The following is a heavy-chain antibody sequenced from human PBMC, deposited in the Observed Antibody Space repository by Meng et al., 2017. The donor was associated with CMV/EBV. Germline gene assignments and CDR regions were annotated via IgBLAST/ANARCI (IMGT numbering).Heavy chain of an antibody. CDR2: INHSGST. CDR1: GGSFSGYS. V-gene: IGHV4-34*01. Sequence: QWHQRQGGLGPLRPAVTRPRTSAVYGGSFSGYSWSWIRHPPGHGQPWHGEINHSGSTNYHRSLKSRLTFQVETTKTEFSPKITFVTALSTAVSYCATKQYWLLYPCFDHWGQGTLVTVSS. J-gene: IGHJ5*02. CDR3: ATKQYWLLYPCFDH. D-gene: IGHD3-9*01.